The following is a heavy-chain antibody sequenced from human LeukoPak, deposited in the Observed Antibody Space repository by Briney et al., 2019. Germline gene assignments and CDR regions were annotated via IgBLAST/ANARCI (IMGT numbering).Heavy chain of an antibody. CDR2: INHSGST. V-gene: IGHV4-34*01. Sequence: SETLSLTCAVYGGSFSGYYWSWIRQPPGKGLEWIGEINHSGSTNYNPSLKSRVTISVDTSKNQFSLKLSSVTAADTAVYYCARKRRPLALDYWGQGTLVTVSS. J-gene: IGHJ4*02. CDR3: ARKRRPLALDY. CDR1: GGSFSGYY.